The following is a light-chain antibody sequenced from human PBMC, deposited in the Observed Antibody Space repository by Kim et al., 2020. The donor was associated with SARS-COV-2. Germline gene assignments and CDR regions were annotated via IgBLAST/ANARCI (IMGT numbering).Light chain of an antibody. Sequence: GQSVVISCTGSSSDIGAYKYISWYQQHAGEVPKLMIFDVNKRPSGVPDRFSGSKSGNTASLTISGLQAEDEADYYCCSYAGRYTYVFGTGTKVTVL. CDR1: SSDIGAYKY. J-gene: IGLJ1*01. CDR3: CSYAGRYTYV. V-gene: IGLV2-11*03. CDR2: DVN.